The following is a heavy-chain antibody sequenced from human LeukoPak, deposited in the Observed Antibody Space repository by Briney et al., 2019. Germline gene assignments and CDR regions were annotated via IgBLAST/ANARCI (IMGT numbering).Heavy chain of an antibody. Sequence: PSETLSLTCAVSGSSISSSYWWSWIRQPPGKGLEWIGEIYHSGSTNYNLSLKSRVTISVDKSKNQFSLKLNSVTAADTAVYYCARGGYYGSGNDFRFDPWGQGTLVTVSS. CDR3: ARGGYYGSGNDFRFDP. CDR1: GSSISSSYW. V-gene: IGHV4-4*02. D-gene: IGHD3-10*01. CDR2: IYHSGST. J-gene: IGHJ5*02.